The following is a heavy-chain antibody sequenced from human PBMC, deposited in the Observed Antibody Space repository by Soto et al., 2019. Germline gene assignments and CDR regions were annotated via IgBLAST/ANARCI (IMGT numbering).Heavy chain of an antibody. CDR2: ISWDGGST. CDR1: GFTFDDYT. D-gene: IGHD6-13*01. V-gene: IGHV3-43*01. Sequence: EVQLVESGGVVVQPGGSLRLSCAASGFTFDDYTMHWVRQAPGKGLEWVSLISWDGGSTYYADSVKGRFTISRDNSKNSLYLQMNSLRTEVTALYYCAKDIYSSPWSRVEDYGMDVWGQGTTVTVSS. J-gene: IGHJ6*02. CDR3: AKDIYSSPWSRVEDYGMDV.